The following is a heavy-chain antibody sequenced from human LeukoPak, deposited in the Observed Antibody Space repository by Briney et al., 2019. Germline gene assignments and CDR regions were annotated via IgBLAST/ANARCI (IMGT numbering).Heavy chain of an antibody. D-gene: IGHD3-22*01. CDR2: TKSKTGGGTT. J-gene: IGHJ4*02. V-gene: IGHV3-15*01. CDR1: GLTFSSYS. CDR3: TTVQSYYFDSSGYYIIDY. Sequence: GGSLRLSCAASGLTFSSYSMNWVRQAPGKGLEWVGRTKSKTGGGTTDYAAPVKGRFTISRDDSKNSLYLQMNSLKTEDTAVYYCTTVQSYYFDSSGYYIIDYWGQGTLVTVSS.